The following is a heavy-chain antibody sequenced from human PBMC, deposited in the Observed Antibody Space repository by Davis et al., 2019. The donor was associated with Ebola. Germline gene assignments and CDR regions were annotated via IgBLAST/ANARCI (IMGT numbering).Heavy chain of an antibody. CDR2: TYYSSKWYD. CDR1: GDSVSSGG. CDR3: ARGWLRGGMDV. V-gene: IGHV6-1*01. Sequence: PSETLSLTCAISGDSVSSGGWNWIRQSPSRGLEWLGRTYYSSKWYDGYAESVKSRINISPDTAKNQFSLHLNSVTPEDTAVYYCARGWLRGGMDVWGEGTTVTV. D-gene: IGHD5-18*01. J-gene: IGHJ6*02.